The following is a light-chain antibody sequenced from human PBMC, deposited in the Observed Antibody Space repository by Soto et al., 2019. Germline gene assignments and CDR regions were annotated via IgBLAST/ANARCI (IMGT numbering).Light chain of an antibody. Sequence: DIQMTQSPTTLSASVGDRAIITCRASQTVRNWLAWFQQKPGDAPNLLIYKASRLESGVSSRFSGSGYGTDFTLTITNLVPGDSATYFCQQYDASPLTFGQGTKREIK. J-gene: IGKJ2*01. CDR1: QTVRNW. CDR3: QQYDASPLT. CDR2: KAS. V-gene: IGKV1-5*03.